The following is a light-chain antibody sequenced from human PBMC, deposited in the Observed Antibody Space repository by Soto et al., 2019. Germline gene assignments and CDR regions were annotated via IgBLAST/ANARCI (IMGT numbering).Light chain of an antibody. V-gene: IGLV2-14*01. CDR3: SSYTSSSTPV. J-gene: IGLJ1*01. Sequence: QSVLTQPASVSGSPGQSITISCTGTSSDVGGYNYVSWYQQHPGKAPKLMIYEVSKRPSGVSNRFSGSKSGNTASLTISGLQAEDEADYYCSSYTSSSTPVFGTGTKVTVL. CDR1: SSDVGGYNY. CDR2: EVS.